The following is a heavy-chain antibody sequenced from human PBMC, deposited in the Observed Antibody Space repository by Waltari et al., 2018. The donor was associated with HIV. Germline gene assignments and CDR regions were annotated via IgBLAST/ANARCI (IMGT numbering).Heavy chain of an antibody. Sequence: QVQLQQWGAGLLKPSETLSLTCAVYGGSFSGYYWSWIRQPPGKGLEWIGEINHSGSTNYNPSLKSRVTISVDTAKNQFSLKLSSVTAADTAVYYCARVRSGSSWDSVNWFDPWGQGTLVTVSS. V-gene: IGHV4-34*01. CDR3: ARVRSGSSWDSVNWFDP. CDR2: INHSGST. J-gene: IGHJ5*02. CDR1: GGSFSGYY. D-gene: IGHD6-13*01.